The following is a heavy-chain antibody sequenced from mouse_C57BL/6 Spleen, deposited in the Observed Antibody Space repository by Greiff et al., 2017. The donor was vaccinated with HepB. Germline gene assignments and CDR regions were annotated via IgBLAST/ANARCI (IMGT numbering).Heavy chain of an antibody. CDR2: IYPGDGDT. CDR3: ASYGNYTYYFDY. D-gene: IGHD2-1*01. V-gene: IGHV1-82*01. CDR1: GYAFSSSW. J-gene: IGHJ2*01. Sequence: QVQLQQSGPELVKPGASVKISCKASGYAFSSSWMNWVKQRPGKGLEWIGRIYPGDGDTNYNGKFKGKATLTADKSSSTAYMQRSSLTSEDSAVYFCASYGNYTYYFDYWGQGTTLTVSS.